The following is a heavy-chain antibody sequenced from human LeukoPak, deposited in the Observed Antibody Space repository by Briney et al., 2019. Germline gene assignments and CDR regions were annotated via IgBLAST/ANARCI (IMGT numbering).Heavy chain of an antibody. CDR2: ISYDGSNK. J-gene: IGHJ3*02. CDR3: AAYSSGWYGAFDI. Sequence: PGGSLRLSCAASGFTFSSYAMHWVRQAPGKGLEWVAVISYDGSNKYYADSVKGRFTISRDNSKNTLYLQMNSLRAEDTAVYYCAAYSSGWYGAFDIWGQGTMVTVSS. D-gene: IGHD6-19*01. V-gene: IGHV3-30-3*01. CDR1: GFTFSSYA.